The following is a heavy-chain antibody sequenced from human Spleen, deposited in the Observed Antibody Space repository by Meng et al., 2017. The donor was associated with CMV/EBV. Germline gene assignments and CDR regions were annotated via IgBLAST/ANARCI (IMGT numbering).Heavy chain of an antibody. CDR2: NYYSGST. CDR3: ARLREGVGVGG. Sequence: SETLSLTCTVSGGSISSSSYYWGWLRQPPGKGLEWSGSNYYSGSTYYNPSFKSRVTISVDTSKNQFTLKLSSVTAAPTAAYYCARLREGVGVGGWGQGTLVTVSS. CDR1: GGSISSSSYY. J-gene: IGHJ4*02. D-gene: IGHD6-19*01. V-gene: IGHV4-39*06.